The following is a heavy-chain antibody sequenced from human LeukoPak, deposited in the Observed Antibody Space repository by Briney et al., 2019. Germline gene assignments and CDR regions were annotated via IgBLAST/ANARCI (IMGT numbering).Heavy chain of an antibody. J-gene: IGHJ4*02. CDR3: ARDSGGSCGY. V-gene: IGHV3-30-3*01. D-gene: IGHD2-15*01. Sequence: PGRSLRLSCAAPGFTFSSYAMHWGRQAPGKGLEWVAVISYDGSNKYYADSVKGRFTISRDNSKNTLYLQMNSLRAEDTAVYYCARDSGGSCGYWGQGTLVTVSS. CDR1: GFTFSSYA. CDR2: ISYDGSNK.